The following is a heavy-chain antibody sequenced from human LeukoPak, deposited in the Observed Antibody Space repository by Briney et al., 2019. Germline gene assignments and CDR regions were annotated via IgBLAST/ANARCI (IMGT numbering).Heavy chain of an antibody. CDR3: ARALTFDSSGYYPFDY. CDR1: GGSISSGGYS. CDR2: IYHSGST. V-gene: IGHV4-30-2*01. Sequence: SETLSLTCAVSGGSISSGGYSWSWIRQPPGKGLEWIGYIYHSGSTYYNPSLKSRVTISVDTSKNQFSLKLRSVTAADTAVYYCARALTFDSSGYYPFDYWGQGTLVTVSS. J-gene: IGHJ4*02. D-gene: IGHD3-22*01.